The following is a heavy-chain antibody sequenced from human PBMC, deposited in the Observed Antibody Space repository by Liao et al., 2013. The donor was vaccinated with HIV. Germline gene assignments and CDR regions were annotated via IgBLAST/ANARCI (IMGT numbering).Heavy chain of an antibody. V-gene: IGHV4-59*01. CDR1: GGSISSYY. CDR3: ARGDDAFDI. CDR2: MSYSGST. Sequence: QVQLQESGPGLVKPSETLSLTCSVSGGSISSYYWSWIRQPPGKGLEWIGDMSYSGSTNYNPSLKSRVTISVDTSKNQFSLKLSSVTAADTAVYYCARGDDAFDIWGQGTMVTVSS. J-gene: IGHJ3*02.